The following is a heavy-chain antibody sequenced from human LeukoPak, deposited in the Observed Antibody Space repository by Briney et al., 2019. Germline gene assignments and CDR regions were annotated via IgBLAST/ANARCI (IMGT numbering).Heavy chain of an antibody. CDR3: ARDSTGTTWQLDY. CDR1: GGAFRSYA. V-gene: IGHV1-69*05. D-gene: IGHD1-1*01. Sequence: SVKVSCKAAGGAFRSYAFSWVRQAPGQGLEWMGGLIPMFRTPNYAQKFLGRVTITTDESTSTAYMELTSLGADDTAVYYCARDSTGTTWQLDYWGQGTLVTVSS. J-gene: IGHJ4*02. CDR2: LIPMFRTP.